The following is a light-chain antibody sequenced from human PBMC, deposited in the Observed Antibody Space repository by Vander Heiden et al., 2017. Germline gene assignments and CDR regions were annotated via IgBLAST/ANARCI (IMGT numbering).Light chain of an antibody. Sequence: DIVLTPSPATLSLSPGASATLSCRASPSISSHLAWYQQKPGQAPRLLIYDSSNRATGIPARFSGSGSGTDFTLTISSLEPEDFAVYYCQQRNNWPRMDTFGQGTKLEIK. V-gene: IGKV3-11*01. CDR2: DSS. CDR3: QQRNNWPRMDT. J-gene: IGKJ2*01. CDR1: PSISSH.